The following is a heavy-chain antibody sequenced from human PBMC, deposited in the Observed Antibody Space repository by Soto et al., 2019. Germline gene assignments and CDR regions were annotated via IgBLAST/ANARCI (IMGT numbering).Heavy chain of an antibody. Sequence: PGGSLRLSCVASGFTFDKAWMSWVRQAPGKGLEGVARIKCKSDGGTTDYAVPVEGRFTISTDDSKNTVYLQMDSLKTEDTAVYYCSTYDSFGGRASYKWYPLGQDTVLTVSS. CDR3: STYDSFGGRASYKWYP. V-gene: IGHV3-15*01. D-gene: IGHD1-26*01. J-gene: IGHJ5*02. CDR1: GFTFDKAW. CDR2: IKCKSDGGTT.